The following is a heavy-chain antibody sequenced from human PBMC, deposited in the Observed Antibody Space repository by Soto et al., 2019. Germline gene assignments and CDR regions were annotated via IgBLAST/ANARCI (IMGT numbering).Heavy chain of an antibody. CDR1: GYTFTSYA. CDR2: INAGNGNT. J-gene: IGHJ4*02. V-gene: IGHV1-3*01. D-gene: IGHD3-3*01. CDR3: ARAENLFFYFEY. Sequence: WASVKVSCKASGYTFTSYAMHWVRQAPGQRLAWMGWINAGNGNTKYSQKFKGRVTITRDTSASTAYMELSSLRSEDTAVYYCARAENLFFYFEYWGQGTLVTVS.